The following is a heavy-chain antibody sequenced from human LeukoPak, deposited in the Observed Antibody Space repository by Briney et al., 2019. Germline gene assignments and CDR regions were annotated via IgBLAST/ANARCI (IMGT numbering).Heavy chain of an antibody. D-gene: IGHD5-18*01. J-gene: IGHJ4*02. CDR1: GGSFSGYY. Sequence: SETLSLTCAVYGGSFSGYYWSWIRQPPGKGLEWIGEINHSGSTNYNPSLKSRVTISVDTSKNQFSLKLSSVTAADTAVYYCARAEDTAVVIDYWGQGTLVTVSS. CDR2: INHSGST. CDR3: ARAEDTAVVIDY. V-gene: IGHV4-34*01.